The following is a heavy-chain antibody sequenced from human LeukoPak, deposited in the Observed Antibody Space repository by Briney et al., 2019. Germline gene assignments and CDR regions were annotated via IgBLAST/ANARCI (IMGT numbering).Heavy chain of an antibody. Sequence: GGSLRLSCAASGFTFSSYAMSWVRQAPARGLEWVSSLRGDGETFYADSVKGRFTLSRDHSRNTVYLHLSNLRVEDTAVYYCAKAGCVSSADAVLWGQGTVVTVS. V-gene: IGHV3-23*01. J-gene: IGHJ4*02. CDR1: GFTFSSYA. CDR3: AKAGCVSSADAVL. D-gene: IGHD2-21*01. CDR2: LRGDGET.